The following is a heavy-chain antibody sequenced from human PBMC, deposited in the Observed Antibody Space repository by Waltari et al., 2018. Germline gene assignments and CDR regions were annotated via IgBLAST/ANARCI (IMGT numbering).Heavy chain of an antibody. CDR2: IYPGDSDT. J-gene: IGHJ4*02. D-gene: IGHD4-17*01. CDR3: ASSEGAYGDYQFDY. CDR1: GYSFPSYW. Sequence: EVQLVQSGAEVKKPGESLTLSVKGSGYSFPSYWHGCVRPMHGQGLEWMGIIYPGDSDTRYSPSFQGQVTISADKSISTAYLQWSSLKASDTAMYYCASSEGAYGDYQFDYWGQGTLVTVSS. V-gene: IGHV5-51*01.